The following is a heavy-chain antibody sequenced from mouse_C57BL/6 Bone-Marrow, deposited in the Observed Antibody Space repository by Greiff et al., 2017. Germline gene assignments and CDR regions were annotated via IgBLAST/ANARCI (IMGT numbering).Heavy chain of an antibody. Sequence: EVQVVESGGGLVKPGGSLKLSCAASGFTFSDYGMHWVRQAPEKGLEWVAYISSGSSTIYYADTVKGRFTISRANAKNTLYLQMTCLRSEDTAMYYCAMAGYYYDSLWYFDVWGTGTTVTVSS. CDR2: ISSGSSTI. CDR3: AMAGYYYDSLWYFDV. D-gene: IGHD1-1*01. CDR1: GFTFSDYG. V-gene: IGHV5-17*01. J-gene: IGHJ1*03.